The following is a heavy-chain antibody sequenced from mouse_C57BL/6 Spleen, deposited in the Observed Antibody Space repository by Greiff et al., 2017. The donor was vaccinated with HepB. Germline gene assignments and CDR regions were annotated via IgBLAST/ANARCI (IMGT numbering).Heavy chain of an antibody. CDR3: ARDNYSNYVDY. V-gene: IGHV5-4*01. Sequence: EVNVVESGGGLVKPGGSLKLSCAASGFTFSSYAMSWVRQTPEKRLEWVATISDGGSYTYYPDNVKGRFTISRDNAKNNLYLQMSHLKSEDTAMYYCARDNYSNYVDYWGQGTTLTVSS. D-gene: IGHD2-5*01. CDR2: ISDGGSYT. CDR1: GFTFSSYA. J-gene: IGHJ2*01.